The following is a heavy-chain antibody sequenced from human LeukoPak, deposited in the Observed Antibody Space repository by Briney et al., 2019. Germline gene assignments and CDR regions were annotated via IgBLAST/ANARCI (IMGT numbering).Heavy chain of an antibody. Sequence: SQTLSLTCTVSGGSISSGGYYWSWIRQPPGKGLEWIGYIYYSGSTNYNPSLKSRVTISVDTSKNQFSLKLSSVTAADTAVYYCARDVLGSWYFDLWGRGTLVTVSS. J-gene: IGHJ2*01. CDR2: IYYSGST. D-gene: IGHD3-16*01. CDR3: ARDVLGSWYFDL. V-gene: IGHV4-61*08. CDR1: GGSISSGGYY.